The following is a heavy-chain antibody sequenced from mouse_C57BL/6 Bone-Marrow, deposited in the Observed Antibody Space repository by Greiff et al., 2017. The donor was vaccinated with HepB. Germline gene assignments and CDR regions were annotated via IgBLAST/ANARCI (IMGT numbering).Heavy chain of an antibody. Sequence: VQLKQSGAELVRPGASVKLSCTASGFNIKDDYMHWVKQRPEQGLEWIGWIDPENGDTEYASKFQGKATITADTSSNTAYLQLSSLTSEDTAVYYCTTRIGMDYWGQGTSVTVSS. V-gene: IGHV14-4*01. CDR3: TTRIGMDY. CDR1: GFNIKDDY. J-gene: IGHJ4*01. CDR2: IDPENGDT.